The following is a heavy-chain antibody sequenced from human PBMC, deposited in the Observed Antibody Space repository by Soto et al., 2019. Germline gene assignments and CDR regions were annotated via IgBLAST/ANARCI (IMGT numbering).Heavy chain of an antibody. CDR2: IYYSGST. D-gene: IGHD5-18*01. CDR1: GGSISSYY. V-gene: IGHV4-59*08. CDR3: ARRYGYSFDY. Sequence: QVQLQESGPGLVKPSETLSLTCTVSGGSISSYYWSWIRQPPGKGLEWIGYIYYSGSTNYNPSLTRRVTLSVDTSKTQLSLKLSSVTAADTAVYYCARRYGYSFDYWGQGTLVTVSS. J-gene: IGHJ4*02.